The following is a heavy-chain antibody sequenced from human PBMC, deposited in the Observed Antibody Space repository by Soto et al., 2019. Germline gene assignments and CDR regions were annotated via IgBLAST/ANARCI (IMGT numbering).Heavy chain of an antibody. Sequence: ASVKVSCKASGYTFTSYDINWVRQATGQGLEWMGWMNPNSGNTGYAQKFQGRVTMTRNTSISTAYMELSSLRSEDTAGYYCARAYSGYDRLAFDPWGQGTLVTVSS. D-gene: IGHD5-12*01. CDR1: GYTFTSYD. J-gene: IGHJ5*02. V-gene: IGHV1-8*01. CDR2: MNPNSGNT. CDR3: ARAYSGYDRLAFDP.